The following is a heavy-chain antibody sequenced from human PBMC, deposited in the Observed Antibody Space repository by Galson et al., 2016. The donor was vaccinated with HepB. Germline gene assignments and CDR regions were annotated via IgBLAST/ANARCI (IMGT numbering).Heavy chain of an antibody. J-gene: IGHJ4*02. CDR3: ARGLRQWLAQLDY. D-gene: IGHD6-19*01. CDR1: GYSFTNFH. V-gene: IGHV1-8*02. CDR2: VNPKSGNT. Sequence: SVKVSCKASGYSFTNFHINWIRQGPGQGLEWMGWVNPKSGNTALAQRFQGRLTKTTDTPTATASMELSGLTSDDTAIYYCARGLRQWLAQLDYWGQGSLVTVSS.